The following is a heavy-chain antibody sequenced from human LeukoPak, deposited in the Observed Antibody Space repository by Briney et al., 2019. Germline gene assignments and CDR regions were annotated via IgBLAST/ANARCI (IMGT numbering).Heavy chain of an antibody. CDR2: ISANGINT. J-gene: IGHJ4*02. D-gene: IGHD6-25*01. Sequence: GGSLRLSCVASGFTFSNHAMNWVRQAPGKGLEWVSSISANGINTYYADSVKGRFTISRDNSKNTLYLQMNSLRAEHAAVYYCARRITAASTYYFDYWGQGTLVPVSS. V-gene: IGHV3-23*01. CDR3: ARRITAASTYYFDY. CDR1: GFTFSNHA.